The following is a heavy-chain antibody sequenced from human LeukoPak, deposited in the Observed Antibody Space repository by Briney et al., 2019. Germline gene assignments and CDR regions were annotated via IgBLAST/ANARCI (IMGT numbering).Heavy chain of an antibody. D-gene: IGHD1-26*01. CDR1: GGSISSSTYS. V-gene: IGHV4-39*01. CDR2: ISHSGST. J-gene: IGHJ5*02. Sequence: SQTLSLTCTVSGGSISSSTYSWARIRQPPGKGLEWIGSISHSGSTYYNPSLRSRVTVSVDTSKNQFSLRLTSVTAADTAVYYCASCRELPSSLHGWFDPWGQGTLVTVSS. CDR3: ASCRELPSSLHGWFDP.